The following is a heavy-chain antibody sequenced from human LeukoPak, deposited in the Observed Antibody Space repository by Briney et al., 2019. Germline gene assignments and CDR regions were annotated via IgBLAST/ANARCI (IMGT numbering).Heavy chain of an antibody. J-gene: IGHJ4*02. CDR3: ARGSSGWYDIDY. V-gene: IGHV4-39*07. Sequence: SETLSLTCTVSGGSISSSSYYWGWIRQPPGKGLEWIGSIYYSGSTYYNPSLKSRVTISVDTSKNQFSLKLSSVTAADTAVYYCARGSSGWYDIDYWGQGTLVTVSS. CDR2: IYYSGST. D-gene: IGHD6-19*01. CDR1: GGSISSSSYY.